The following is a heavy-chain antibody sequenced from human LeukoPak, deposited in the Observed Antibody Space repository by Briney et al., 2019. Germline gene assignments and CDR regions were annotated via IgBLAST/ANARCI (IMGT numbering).Heavy chain of an antibody. D-gene: IGHD6-13*01. CDR1: GGSISSGGYY. CDR3: ASLSLIAAAHYYYGMDV. CDR2: NYYSGST. J-gene: IGHJ6*02. V-gene: IGHV4-31*03. Sequence: SETLSLTCTVSGGSISSGGYYWSWIRQHPGKGLEWIGYNYYSGSTYYNPSLKSRVTISVDTSKNQFSLKLSSVTAADTAVYYCASLSLIAAAHYYYGMDVWGQGTTVTVSS.